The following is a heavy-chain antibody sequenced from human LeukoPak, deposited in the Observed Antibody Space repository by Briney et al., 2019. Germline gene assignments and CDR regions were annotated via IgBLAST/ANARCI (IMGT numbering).Heavy chain of an antibody. Sequence: ASVKVSCKASGYTFTGYYIHWVRQAPGQGLEWMGRINPNSGGTNYAQKFQGRVTMTRDTSISTACVDLSSLRSDDTAVYYCTREDDSSGYRPFDIWGQGTMVTVSS. CDR1: GYTFTGYY. J-gene: IGHJ3*02. CDR3: TREDDSSGYRPFDI. CDR2: INPNSGGT. D-gene: IGHD3-22*01. V-gene: IGHV1-2*06.